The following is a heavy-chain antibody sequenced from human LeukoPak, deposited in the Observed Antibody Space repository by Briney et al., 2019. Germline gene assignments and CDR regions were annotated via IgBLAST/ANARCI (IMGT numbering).Heavy chain of an antibody. J-gene: IGHJ3*02. CDR2: IYYSGST. V-gene: IGHV4-39*07. Sequence: PSETLSLTCTVSGGSISSSSYYWGWIRQPPGKGLEWIGSIYYSGSTYYNPSLKSRVTISVDTSKNQFSLKLSSVTAADTAIYYCARRRRVGAGDAFDIWGQGTMVTVSS. CDR3: ARRRRVGAGDAFDI. CDR1: GGSISSSSYY. D-gene: IGHD3-10*01.